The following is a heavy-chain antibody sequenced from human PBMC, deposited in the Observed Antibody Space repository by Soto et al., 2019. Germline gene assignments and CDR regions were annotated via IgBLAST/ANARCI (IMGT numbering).Heavy chain of an antibody. V-gene: IGHV3-7*03. CDR1: GFTLSSYW. D-gene: IGHD2-2*01. CDR2: IKQDGSET. J-gene: IGHJ5*02. CDR3: ARSDQLPVPCWFDP. Sequence: TGRSLRLSCAASGFTLSSYWMSWVRQAPGKGLEWVANIKQDGSETYHVDSVKGRFTISRDNAKNSLYLQMNSLRAEDTAVYYCARSDQLPVPCWFDPWGQGTMVTVSS.